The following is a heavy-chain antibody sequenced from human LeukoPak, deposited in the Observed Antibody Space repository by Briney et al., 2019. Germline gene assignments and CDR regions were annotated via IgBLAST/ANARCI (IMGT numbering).Heavy chain of an antibody. Sequence: QPGGSLRLSCADSGFTFSSYWMSWVRQAPGKGLEWVANIKQDGSENYYVDSVKGRFTISRDNAKNSLYLQMNGLRAEDTAIYYCTRDCGSGLFDPWGQGTLVTVSS. CDR2: IKQDGSEN. CDR1: GFTFSSYW. D-gene: IGHD3-10*01. V-gene: IGHV3-7*03. J-gene: IGHJ5*02. CDR3: TRDCGSGLFDP.